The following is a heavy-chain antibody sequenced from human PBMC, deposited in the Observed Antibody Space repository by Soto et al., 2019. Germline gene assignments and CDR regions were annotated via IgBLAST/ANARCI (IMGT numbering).Heavy chain of an antibody. Sequence: SETLSLTCTVSGGSISSYYWSWIRQPPGKGLEWIGYIYYSGSTNYNPSLKSRVTISVDTSKNQFSLKLSSVTAADTAVYYCARVGYYDILTGYYNEDWFDPWGQGTRVTVSS. V-gene: IGHV4-59*01. CDR2: IYYSGST. J-gene: IGHJ5*02. CDR3: ARVGYYDILTGYYNEDWFDP. D-gene: IGHD3-9*01. CDR1: GGSISSYY.